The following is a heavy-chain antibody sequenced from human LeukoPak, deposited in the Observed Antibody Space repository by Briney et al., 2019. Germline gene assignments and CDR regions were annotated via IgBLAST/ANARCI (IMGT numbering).Heavy chain of an antibody. CDR2: VKGDGTFT. CDR1: GFTFSSYA. J-gene: IGHJ4*02. Sequence: PGGSLRLSCAASGFTFSSYAMSWVRQAPGKGLEWVSRVKGDGTFTNYADSVYGRFTISRDNAKNTLYLHMHSLRAEDTAVYYCVRDGDDFNFDYWGQGNLVTVSS. D-gene: IGHD5-24*01. CDR3: VRDGDDFNFDY. V-gene: IGHV3-74*01.